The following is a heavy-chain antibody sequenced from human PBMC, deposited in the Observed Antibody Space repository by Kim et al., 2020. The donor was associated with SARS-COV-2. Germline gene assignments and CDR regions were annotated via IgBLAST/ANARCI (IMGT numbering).Heavy chain of an antibody. V-gene: IGHV3-7*03. J-gene: IGHJ4*02. CDR1: GFTFSSYW. Sequence: GGSLRLSCAASGFTFSSYWMSWVRQAPGKGLEWVANIKQDGSEKYYVDSVKGRFTISRDNAKNSLYLQMNSLRAEDTAVYYCARSGSMVRARPFDYWGQGTLVTVSS. D-gene: IGHD3-10*01. CDR2: IKQDGSEK. CDR3: ARSGSMVRARPFDY.